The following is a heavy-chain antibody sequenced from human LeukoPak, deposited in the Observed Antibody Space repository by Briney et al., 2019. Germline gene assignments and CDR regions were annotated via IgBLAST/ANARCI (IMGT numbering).Heavy chain of an antibody. CDR2: IRYDGSNK. J-gene: IGHJ4*02. CDR1: GFTFSSYG. D-gene: IGHD6-19*01. V-gene: IGHV3-30*02. CDR3: AKVYSSCWYLELDY. Sequence: GGSLRLSCAASGFTFSSYGMHWVRQAPGKGLEWVAFIRYDGSNKYYADSVKGRFTISRDNSKNTLYLQMNSLRAEDTAVYYCAKVYSSCWYLELDYWGQGTLVTVSS.